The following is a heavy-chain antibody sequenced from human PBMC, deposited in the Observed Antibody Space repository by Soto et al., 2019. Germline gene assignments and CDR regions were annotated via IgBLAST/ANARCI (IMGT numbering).Heavy chain of an antibody. J-gene: IGHJ4*02. CDR3: TRAAYGDSDY. D-gene: IGHD4-17*01. CDR2: IRSKAYGVTT. V-gene: IGHV3-49*04. Sequence: PGGSLRLSCTASGFTFGYYAMSWVRQAPGKGLEWVGFIRSKAYGVTTEYAASVKGRFTISRDDSKSIAYLQMNSLKTEDTAVYYCTRAAYGDSDYWGQGTLVTVSS. CDR1: GFTFGYYA.